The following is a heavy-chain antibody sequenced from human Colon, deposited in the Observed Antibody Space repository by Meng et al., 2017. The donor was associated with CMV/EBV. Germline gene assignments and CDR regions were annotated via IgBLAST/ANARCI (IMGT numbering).Heavy chain of an antibody. J-gene: IGHJ4*02. CDR2: INGVGDIT. V-gene: IGHV3-23*01. CDR1: GFTFNRNS. CDR3: AKDRAYCGSFSCSPNYFDG. Sequence: GESLKISCAASGFTFNRNSMSWVRQAPGKGLEWVSGINGVGDITYYADSVKGRFTISRDNSKNTLYLRMIDLRAGDTAMYYCAKDRAYCGSFSCSPNYFDGWGQGNLVTVSS. D-gene: IGHD2-21*01.